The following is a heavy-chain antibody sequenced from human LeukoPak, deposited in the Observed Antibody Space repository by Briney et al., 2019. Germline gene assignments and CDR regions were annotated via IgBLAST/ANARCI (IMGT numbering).Heavy chain of an antibody. Sequence: GGSLRLSCAASGFTFSTYAMSWVRQAPGKGLEWVSAMSGSGGSTYYADSVKGRFTISRDNSNNTLYLQMNSLRADDTALYYCAKGYYYYYGMDVWGQGTTVTVSS. CDR1: GFTFSTYA. V-gene: IGHV3-23*01. J-gene: IGHJ6*02. CDR2: MSGSGGST. CDR3: AKGYYYYYGMDV.